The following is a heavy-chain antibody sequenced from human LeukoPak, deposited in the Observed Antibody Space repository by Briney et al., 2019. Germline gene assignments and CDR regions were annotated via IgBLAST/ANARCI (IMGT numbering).Heavy chain of an antibody. CDR1: GFTFSSYS. J-gene: IGHJ4*02. CDR2: ISSSSSYI. CDR3: ARDLRSSGWYYCDY. D-gene: IGHD6-19*01. V-gene: IGHV3-21*01. Sequence: PGGSLRLSCAASGFTFSSYSMNWVRQAPGKGLEWVSSISSSSSYIYYADSVKGRFTISRDNAKNSLYLQMNSLRAEDTAVYYCARDLRSSGWYYCDYWGQGTLVTVSS.